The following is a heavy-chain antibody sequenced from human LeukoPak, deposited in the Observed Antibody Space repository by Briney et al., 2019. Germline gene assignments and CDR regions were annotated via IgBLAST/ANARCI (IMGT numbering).Heavy chain of an antibody. Sequence: SETLSLTCAVSGVSFDDYYWSWVRQTPGKGLEWIGEINHSGYTNDSPSLKSRVTLSIDTPRKQFSLNLRSVTVADTGIYYCTRMTAGHDYWGQGTLVTVSS. V-gene: IGHV4-34*01. CDR2: INHSGYT. J-gene: IGHJ4*02. CDR1: GVSFDDYY. D-gene: IGHD2-21*02. CDR3: TRMTAGHDY.